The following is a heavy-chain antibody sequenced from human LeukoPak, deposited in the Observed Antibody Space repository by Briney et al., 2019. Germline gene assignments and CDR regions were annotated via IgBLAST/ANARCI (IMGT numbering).Heavy chain of an antibody. CDR3: ARVRVSGSYRIVDY. V-gene: IGHV4-34*01. Sequence: PSETLSLTCAVYGGSFSGYYWSWIRQPPGKGLEWIGEINHSGSTNYNPSLKSRVTISVDTSKNQFSLKLSSVIAADTAVYYCARVRVSGSYRIVDYWGQGTLVTVSS. CDR1: GGSFSGYY. J-gene: IGHJ4*02. CDR2: INHSGST. D-gene: IGHD1-26*01.